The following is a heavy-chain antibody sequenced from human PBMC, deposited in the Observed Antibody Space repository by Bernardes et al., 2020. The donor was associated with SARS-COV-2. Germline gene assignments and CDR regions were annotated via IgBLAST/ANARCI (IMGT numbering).Heavy chain of an antibody. D-gene: IGHD6-13*01. J-gene: IGHJ4*02. CDR2: ISAYNGNT. Sequence: ASVKVSCKASGYTFTSYGISWVRQAPGQGLEWMGWISAYNGNTNYAQKLQGRVTMTTDTSTSTAYMELRSLRSDDTAVYYCARDHSSSWFRPYYFDYWGQGTLVTVSS. CDR3: ARDHSSSWFRPYYFDY. CDR1: GYTFTSYG. V-gene: IGHV1-18*01.